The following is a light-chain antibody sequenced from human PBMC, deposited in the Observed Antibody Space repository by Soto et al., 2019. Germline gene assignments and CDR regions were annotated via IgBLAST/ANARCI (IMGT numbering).Light chain of an antibody. CDR1: SSDIGAYNY. Sequence: QSAPTQPASVSGSPGQSIAISCTGTSSDIGAYNYVSWYQQHPDQAPKLLIHEVNNRPAGVSDRFSGSKSSNTATLTISGLQADDEADYYCSSHTTYGTQVFRTGTKVTVL. CDR2: EVN. J-gene: IGLJ1*01. CDR3: SSHTTYGTQV. V-gene: IGLV2-14*01.